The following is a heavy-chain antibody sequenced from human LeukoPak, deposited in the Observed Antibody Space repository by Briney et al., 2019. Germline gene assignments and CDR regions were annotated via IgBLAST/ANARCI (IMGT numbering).Heavy chain of an antibody. CDR1: GGSFSGYY. J-gene: IGHJ4*02. CDR2: INHSGST. CDR3: ARAARRSYYNG. Sequence: PSETLSLTCAVYGGSFSGYYWSWIRQPPGKGLEWIGEINHSGSTNYNPSLKSRVTIPVDTSKNQFSLKLSSVTAADTAVYYCARAARRSYYNGWGQGTLVTVSS. V-gene: IGHV4-34*01. D-gene: IGHD3-10*01.